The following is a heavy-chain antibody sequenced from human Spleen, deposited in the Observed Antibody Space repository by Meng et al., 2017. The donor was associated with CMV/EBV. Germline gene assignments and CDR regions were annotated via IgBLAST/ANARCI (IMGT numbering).Heavy chain of an antibody. J-gene: IGHJ4*02. CDR3: ARGSRAWTNYEYVWGRIDY. CDR1: LRTSGVG. Sequence: LRTSGVGVGWIRQPPGKALEWLALIYWKDDKRYSPSLKSRLTITKDTSKNRVVLIMTDMDPEDTATYYCARGSRAWTNYEYVWGRIDYWGQGTLVTVSS. D-gene: IGHD3-16*01. CDR2: IYWKDDK. V-gene: IGHV2-5*01.